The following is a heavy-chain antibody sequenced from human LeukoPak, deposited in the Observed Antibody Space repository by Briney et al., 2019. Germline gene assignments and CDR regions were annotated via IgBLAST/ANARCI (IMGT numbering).Heavy chain of an antibody. CDR1: GGSVSSGSYY. CDR3: ARDAGGSWHPGGFDP. V-gene: IGHV4-61*01. D-gene: IGHD2-15*01. CDR2: IYYSGST. J-gene: IGHJ5*02. Sequence: SETLSLTCTVSGGSVSSGSYYWSWIRQPPGKGLEWIGYIYYSGSTNYNPSLKSRVTISVDTSKNQFSLKLSSVTAADTAAYYCARDAGGSWHPGGFDPWGQGTLVTVSS.